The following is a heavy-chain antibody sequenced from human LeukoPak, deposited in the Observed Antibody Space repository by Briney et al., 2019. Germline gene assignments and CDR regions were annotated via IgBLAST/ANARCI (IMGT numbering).Heavy chain of an antibody. D-gene: IGHD6-19*01. V-gene: IGHV3-23*01. CDR2: MSGGGGST. Sequence: GGSLRLSCAASGFTFSSYAMSWVRQAPGKGLEWVSAMSGGGGSTNYADAVKGRFTISRDNSKNTLYLQMNSLRAEDTAVYYCARAGLGSYYFDYWGQGTLVTVSS. CDR3: ARAGLGSYYFDY. J-gene: IGHJ4*02. CDR1: GFTFSSYA.